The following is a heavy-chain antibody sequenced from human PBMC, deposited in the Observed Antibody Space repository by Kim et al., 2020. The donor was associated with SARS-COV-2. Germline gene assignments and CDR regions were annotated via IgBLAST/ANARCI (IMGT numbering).Heavy chain of an antibody. CDR3: ARLNPTRGDLHP. V-gene: IGHV1-2*02. J-gene: IGHJ5*02. Sequence: ASVKVSCKASGYTFTGYYMHWVRQAPGQGLEWMGWINPISGGTNYAQKFQGRVTMTRDTSISTAYMELSRLRSDDTAVYYCARLNPTRGDLHPWGQGTLVTVSS. CDR1: GYTFTGYY. D-gene: IGHD3-10*01. CDR2: INPISGGT.